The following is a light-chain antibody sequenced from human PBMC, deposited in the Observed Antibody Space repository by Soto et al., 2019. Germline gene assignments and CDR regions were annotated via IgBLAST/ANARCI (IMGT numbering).Light chain of an antibody. J-gene: IGKJ5*01. V-gene: IGKV3-20*01. CDR3: HQYGSSPPIT. CDR1: HSVSSSY. Sequence: IVMTHSPATLSVSPGERATLSCSASHSVSSSYLAWYQQKPGQAPRLLIYGASSRATGIPDRFSGSGSGTDFTLTISRLEPEDFAVYYCHQYGSSPPITFGQGTRLEIK. CDR2: GAS.